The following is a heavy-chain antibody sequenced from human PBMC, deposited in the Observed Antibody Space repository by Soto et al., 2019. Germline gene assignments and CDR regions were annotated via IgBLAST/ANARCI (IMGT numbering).Heavy chain of an antibody. V-gene: IGHV4-31*03. Sequence: PSETLSLTCTVSGGSISSGGYSWTGIGSHQGKGLEWIGYIYYSGSTYYNPSLKSRVTISVDTSKNQFSLNLSSVTAADTAVYYCARLPTRAVAGRPFDYWGQGTLVTVSS. CDR2: IYYSGST. CDR1: GGSISSGGYS. D-gene: IGHD6-19*01. CDR3: ARLPTRAVAGRPFDY. J-gene: IGHJ4*02.